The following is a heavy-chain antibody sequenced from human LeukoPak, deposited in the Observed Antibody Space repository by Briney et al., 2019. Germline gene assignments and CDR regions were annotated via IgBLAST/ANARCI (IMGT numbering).Heavy chain of an antibody. CDR1: GDSVSSNSAA. D-gene: IGHD6-6*01. V-gene: IGHV6-1*01. J-gene: IGHJ4*02. CDR2: TYYRSKWYN. Sequence: SQTLSLTCAISGDSVSSNSAAWNWIRQSPSRGLEWLGRTYYRSKWYNDYAVSVKSRITINPDTSKNQFSLQLNSVTPEDTAVYYCARDQYSSSFWGYYFDYWGQGTLVTVSS. CDR3: ARDQYSSSFWGYYFDY.